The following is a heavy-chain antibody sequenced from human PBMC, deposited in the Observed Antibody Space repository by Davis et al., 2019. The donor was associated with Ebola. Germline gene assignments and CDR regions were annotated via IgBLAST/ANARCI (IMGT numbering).Heavy chain of an antibody. CDR3: ARGPYSSDAGSQHQGLDY. V-gene: IGHV3-23*01. Sequence: PGGSLRLSCAASGFIFRSYVMSWVRQAPGKGLEWVSTFGTSGDTYYADSVKGRFTISRDNSKNTVSLQMNGLRAEDTAMYYCARGPYSSDAGSQHQGLDYWGQGTLVTVSS. CDR1: GFIFRSYV. CDR2: FGTSGDT. D-gene: IGHD3-10*01. J-gene: IGHJ4*02.